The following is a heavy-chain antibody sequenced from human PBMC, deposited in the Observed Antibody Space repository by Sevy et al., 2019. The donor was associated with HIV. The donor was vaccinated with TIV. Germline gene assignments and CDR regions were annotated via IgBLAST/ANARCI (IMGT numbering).Heavy chain of an antibody. CDR2: IKQDESEK. CDR1: GFTFSTYW. CDR3: AGGNSGSFDY. V-gene: IGHV3-7*04. Sequence: GGSLRLSCAASGFTFSTYWMHWVRQAPGKGLEWVANIKQDESEKYYVASVKGRFTISRDNAKNSLYLQMKSLGPGDTAVFYCAGGNSGSFDYWGQGTLVTVSS. J-gene: IGHJ4*02. D-gene: IGHD3-22*01.